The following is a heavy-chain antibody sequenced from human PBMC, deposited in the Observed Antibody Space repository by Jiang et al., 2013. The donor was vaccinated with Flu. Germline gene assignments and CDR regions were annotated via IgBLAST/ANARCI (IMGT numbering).Heavy chain of an antibody. CDR3: ARAGGWVAPLGY. CDR2: ISYSGST. J-gene: IGHJ4*02. CDR1: GGSISSSSYY. V-gene: IGHV4-61*01. D-gene: IGHD2-8*02. Sequence: GSGLVKPSETLSLTCTVSGGSISSSSYYWSWIRQPPGKGLEWIGYISYSGSTNYNPSLKSRVTISVDTSKNQFSLKLSSVTAADTAVYYCARAGGWVAPLGYWGQGTLVTVSS.